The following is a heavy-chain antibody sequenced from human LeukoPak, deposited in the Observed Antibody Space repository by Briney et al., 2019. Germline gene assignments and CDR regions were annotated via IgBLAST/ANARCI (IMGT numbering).Heavy chain of an antibody. D-gene: IGHD4-17*01. V-gene: IGHV4-59*12. CDR1: GGSISSYY. Sequence: SETLSLTCTVSGGSISSYYWSWIRQPPGKGLEWIGYIYYSGSTNYNPSLKSRVTISVDTSKNQFSLKLSSVTAADTAVYYCARDSYGDGDLFDIWGQGTMVTVSS. CDR3: ARDSYGDGDLFDI. CDR2: IYYSGST. J-gene: IGHJ3*02.